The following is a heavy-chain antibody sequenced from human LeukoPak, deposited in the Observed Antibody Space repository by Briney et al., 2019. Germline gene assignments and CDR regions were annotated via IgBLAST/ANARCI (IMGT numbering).Heavy chain of an antibody. CDR2: INHSGTT. Sequence: PSETLSLTCTVSGDSISSGDYYWSWIRQPPGKGLEWIGEINHSGTTNYNPSLKSRVTISVDTSKNQFSLKLSSVTAADTAVFYCARGFGITFGGVIVRRGAFDIWGQGTMVTVSS. CDR1: GDSISSGDYY. CDR3: ARGFGITFGGVIVRRGAFDI. V-gene: IGHV4-39*07. D-gene: IGHD3-16*02. J-gene: IGHJ3*02.